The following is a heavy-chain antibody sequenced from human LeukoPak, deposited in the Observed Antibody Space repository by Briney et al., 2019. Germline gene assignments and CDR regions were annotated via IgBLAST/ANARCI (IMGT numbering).Heavy chain of an antibody. CDR2: MNPNSGNT. D-gene: IGHD3-10*01. V-gene: IGHV1-8*01. Sequence: GASVKVSCKASGYTFTSYDINWVRQATGQGLEWMGWMNPNSGNTGYAQKFQGRVTMTRNTSISTAYMELSSLRSEDTAVYYCARVPLAKNRGVIYSGGFRSRVYYFDYWGQGTLVTVSS. CDR3: ARVPLAKNRGVIYSGGFRSRVYYFDY. CDR1: GYTFTSYD. J-gene: IGHJ4*02.